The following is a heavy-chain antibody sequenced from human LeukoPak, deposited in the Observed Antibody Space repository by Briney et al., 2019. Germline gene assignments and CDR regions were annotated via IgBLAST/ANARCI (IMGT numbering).Heavy chain of an antibody. J-gene: IGHJ4*02. CDR1: GVSISSYY. CDR3: ARLAAISGSDYPDD. D-gene: IGHD1-26*01. V-gene: IGHV4-59*08. Sequence: SETLSLTCTVSGVSISSYYWSWIRQPPGKGLEGIGDIFYSGNTIYNPSLRSRVTISADTSKNHFSLRLRSGTAADTAVYYCARLAAISGSDYPDDWGQGTLVTVSS. CDR2: IFYSGNT.